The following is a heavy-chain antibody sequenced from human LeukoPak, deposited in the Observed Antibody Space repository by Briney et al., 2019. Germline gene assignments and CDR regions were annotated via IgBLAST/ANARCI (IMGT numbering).Heavy chain of an antibody. CDR2: INPSGGST. CDR3: AREHRIAVAGTHYYGMDV. V-gene: IGHV1-46*01. D-gene: IGHD6-19*01. Sequence: VASVKVSCKASGYTFTSYYMHWVRQAPGQGLEWMGIINPSGGSTSYAQKFQGRVTMTRDTSTSTVYMELSSLGSEDTAVYYCAREHRIAVAGTHYYGMDVWGQGTTVTVSS. CDR1: GYTFTSYY. J-gene: IGHJ6*02.